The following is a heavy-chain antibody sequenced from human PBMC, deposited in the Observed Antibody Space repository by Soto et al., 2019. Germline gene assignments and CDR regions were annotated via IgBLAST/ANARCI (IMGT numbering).Heavy chain of an antibody. CDR3: VRDLLGSGGHFDY. CDR1: GFIFSSFA. CDR2: IWYDGSNT. Sequence: PGGSLRLSCAASGFIFSSFALHWVRQAPGKGLEWVAYIWYDGSNTYYADSVKGRFTISRDNSRNTLYLQMNSLRAEDTAVYHCVRDLLGSGGHFDYWGQGTPVTVSS. D-gene: IGHD7-27*01. J-gene: IGHJ4*02. V-gene: IGHV3-33*01.